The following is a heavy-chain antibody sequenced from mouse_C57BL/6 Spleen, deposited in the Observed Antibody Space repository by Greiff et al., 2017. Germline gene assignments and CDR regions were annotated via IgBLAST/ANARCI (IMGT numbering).Heavy chain of an antibody. CDR3: AREDSTVYYFDY. CDR1: GFTFSDYY. D-gene: IGHD4-1*02. CDR2: INYDGSST. Sequence: VQLKESEGGLVQPGSSMKLSCTASGFTFSDYYMAWVRQVPEKGLEWVANINYDGSSTYYLDSLKSRFIISRDNAKNILYLQMSSLKSEDTATYYCAREDSTVYYFDYWGQGTTLTVSS. J-gene: IGHJ2*01. V-gene: IGHV5-16*01.